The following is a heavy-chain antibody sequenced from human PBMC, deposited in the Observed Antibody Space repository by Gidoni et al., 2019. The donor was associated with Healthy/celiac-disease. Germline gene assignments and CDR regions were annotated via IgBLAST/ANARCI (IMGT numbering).Heavy chain of an antibody. D-gene: IGHD6-19*01. CDR1: GFTFSSYS. CDR2: ISSSSSYI. Sequence: EVQLVESGGGLVKPGGSLRLSCAASGFTFSSYSMNWVRQAPGKGLEWVSSISSSSSYIYYSDSVKGRFTISRDNAKNSLYLQMNSLRAEDTAVYYCARDSSPFPEAVADAFDIWGQGTMVTVSS. CDR3: ARDSSPFPEAVADAFDI. V-gene: IGHV3-21*01. J-gene: IGHJ3*02.